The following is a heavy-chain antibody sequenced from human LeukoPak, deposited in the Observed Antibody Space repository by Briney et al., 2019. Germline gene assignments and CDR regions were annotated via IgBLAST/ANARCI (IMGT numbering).Heavy chain of an antibody. CDR1: GDSISTSAYY. V-gene: IGHV2-5*01. CDR2: IYWNDDK. CDR3: ARSNSSGYCSY. J-gene: IGHJ4*02. Sequence: TLSLTCTVSGDSISTSAYYWGWIRQPPGKALEWLALIYWNDDKRYSPSLKSRLTITKDTSKNQVVLTMTNMDPVDTATYYCARSNSSGYCSYWGQGTLVTVSS. D-gene: IGHD3-22*01.